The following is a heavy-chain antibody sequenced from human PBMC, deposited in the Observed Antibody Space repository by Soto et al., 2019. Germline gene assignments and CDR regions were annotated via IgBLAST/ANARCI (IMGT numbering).Heavy chain of an antibody. J-gene: IGHJ4*02. D-gene: IGHD3-16*01. Sequence: EVQLLEFGGGLVQPGGSLRLSCAASGFTFSTYAMSWVRQAPGKGLEWVSAISGSGDNTFYADSVKGRFTISRDNSKNTLYLQMTTLRADDTALYHCAKDHWGSYSGQGTLVTVSS. CDR1: GFTFSTYA. CDR2: ISGSGDNT. CDR3: AKDHWGSY. V-gene: IGHV3-23*01.